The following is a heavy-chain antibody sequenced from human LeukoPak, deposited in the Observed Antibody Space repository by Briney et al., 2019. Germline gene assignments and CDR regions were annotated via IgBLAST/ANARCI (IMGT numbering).Heavy chain of an antibody. V-gene: IGHV1-2*02. J-gene: IGHJ5*02. CDR2: INPNSGGT. CDR3: ARRLWFGEINWFDP. Sequence: ASVKVSCKASGYTFTGYYMHWVRQAPGQGLEGMGWINPNSGGTNYAQKFQGRVTMTRDTSISTAYMELSRLRSGDTAVYYCARRLWFGEINWFDPWGQGTLVTVSS. D-gene: IGHD3-10*01. CDR1: GYTFTGYY.